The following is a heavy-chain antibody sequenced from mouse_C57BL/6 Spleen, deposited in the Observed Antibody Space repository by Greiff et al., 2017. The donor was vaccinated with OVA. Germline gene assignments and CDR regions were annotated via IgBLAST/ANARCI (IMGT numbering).Heavy chain of an antibody. CDR3: ARSGGSFDY. V-gene: IGHV1-76*01. J-gene: IGHJ2*01. CDR2: IYPGSGNT. D-gene: IGHD1-1*02. CDR1: GYTFTDYY. Sequence: QVQLKESGAELVRPGASVKLSCKASGYTFTDYYINWVKQRPGQGLEWIARIYPGSGNTYYNEKFKGKATLTAEKSSSTAYMQLSSLTSEDSAVYFCARSGGSFDYWGQGTTLTVSS.